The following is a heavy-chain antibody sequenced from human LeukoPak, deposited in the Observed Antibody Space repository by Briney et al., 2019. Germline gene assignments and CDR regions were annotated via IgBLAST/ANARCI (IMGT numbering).Heavy chain of an antibody. D-gene: IGHD6-19*01. CDR3: ARGGWSLDY. V-gene: IGHV4-59*11. Sequence: PSETLSLTCSVSGDSISSHYWTWIRQPPGKGLEWIGYIHYSGTTNYNPSLKRRITTSLDTSKNQFSLKLSSVTAADTAVYYCARGGWSLDYWGQGTLVTVSS. CDR1: GDSISSHY. J-gene: IGHJ4*02. CDR2: IHYSGTT.